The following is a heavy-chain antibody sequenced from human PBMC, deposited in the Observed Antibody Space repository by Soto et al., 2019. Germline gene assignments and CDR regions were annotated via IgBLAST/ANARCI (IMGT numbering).Heavy chain of an antibody. Sequence: PSETLSLTCAVYGGSFTGYYWNWIRQPPGKGLEWIGEIDHSGTTNYNPSLKSRVTISVDLSKNQFSLRLSSVTTADTALYYCARTTAVPNSLRSRYFFDYWGQGTLVTVSS. V-gene: IGHV4-34*01. CDR2: IDHSGTT. J-gene: IGHJ4*02. CDR3: ARTTAVPNSLRSRYFFDY. CDR1: GGSFTGYY. D-gene: IGHD4-17*01.